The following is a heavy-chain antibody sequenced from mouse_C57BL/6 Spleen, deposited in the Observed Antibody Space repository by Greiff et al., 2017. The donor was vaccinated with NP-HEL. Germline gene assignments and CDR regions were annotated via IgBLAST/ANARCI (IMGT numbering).Heavy chain of an antibody. V-gene: IGHV3-1*01. CDR3: ARDSSGYWFAY. Sequence: DVKLVESGPGMVKPSQSLSLTCTVTGYSITSGYDWHWIRHFPGNKLEWMGYISYSGSTNYNPSLKSRISITHDTSKNHFFLKLNSVTTEDTATYYCARDSSGYWFAYWGQGTLVTVSA. CDR2: ISYSGST. CDR1: GYSITSGYD. J-gene: IGHJ3*01. D-gene: IGHD3-2*02.